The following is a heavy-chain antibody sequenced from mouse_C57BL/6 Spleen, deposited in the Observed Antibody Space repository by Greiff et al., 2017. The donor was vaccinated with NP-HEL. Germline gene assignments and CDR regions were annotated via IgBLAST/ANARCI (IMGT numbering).Heavy chain of an antibody. J-gene: IGHJ3*01. CDR1: GYSITSGYY. CDR3: ATKGDDYLAWFAY. CDR2: ISYDGSN. Sequence: VQLKESGPGLVKPSQSLSLTCSVTGYSITSGYYWNWIRQFPGNKLEWMGYISYDGSNNYNPSLKNRISITRDTSKNQFFLKLNSVTTEDTATYYCATKGDDYLAWFAYWGQGTLVTVSA. V-gene: IGHV3-6*01. D-gene: IGHD2-4*01.